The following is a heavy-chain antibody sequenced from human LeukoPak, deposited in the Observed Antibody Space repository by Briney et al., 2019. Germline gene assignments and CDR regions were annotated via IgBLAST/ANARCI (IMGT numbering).Heavy chain of an antibody. D-gene: IGHD3-3*01. Sequence: GASVKVSCKASGYTFTSYGISWVRQAPGQGLEWMGWISAYNGNTNYAQKLQGRVTMTTDTSTSTAYMELRSLRSDDTAVYYCARERRITIFGVVINVMAGMDVCGQGTTVTVSS. J-gene: IGHJ6*02. CDR2: ISAYNGNT. CDR1: GYTFTSYG. CDR3: ARERRITIFGVVINVMAGMDV. V-gene: IGHV1-18*01.